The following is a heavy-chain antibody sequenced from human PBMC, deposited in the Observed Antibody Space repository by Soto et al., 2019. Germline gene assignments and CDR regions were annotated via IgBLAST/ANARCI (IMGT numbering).Heavy chain of an antibody. D-gene: IGHD5-12*01. J-gene: IGHJ4*02. Sequence: QVQLLESGGGVVQPGRSLRLSCAASGFTFKDYGMHWVRQAPGKGLEWVAVIWYDGDDKFYADSVKGRFTISRDNSNNTLYLQMTSLRAEDTALYYCARALRPYSGNDVGFDWGQGTLVSVSS. CDR3: ARALRPYSGNDVGFD. CDR2: IWYDGDDK. CDR1: GFTFKDYG. V-gene: IGHV3-33*01.